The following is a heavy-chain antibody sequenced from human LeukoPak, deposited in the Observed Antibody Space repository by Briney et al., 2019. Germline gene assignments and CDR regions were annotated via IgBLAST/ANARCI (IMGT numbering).Heavy chain of an antibody. Sequence: GGSLRLSCAASGFTFSSYAMSWVRQAPGKGLEWVSSISGSGGSTYYADSVKGRFTISRDNSKNTLYLQMNSLRAEDTAVYYCAKGPYCSSTSCYTVGAFDYWGQGTLVTVSS. V-gene: IGHV3-23*01. CDR3: AKGPYCSSTSCYTVGAFDY. D-gene: IGHD2-2*02. J-gene: IGHJ4*02. CDR2: ISGSGGST. CDR1: GFTFSSYA.